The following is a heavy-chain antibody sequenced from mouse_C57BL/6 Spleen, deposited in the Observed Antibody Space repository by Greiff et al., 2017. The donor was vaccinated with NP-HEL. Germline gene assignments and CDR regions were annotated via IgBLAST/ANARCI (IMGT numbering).Heavy chain of an antibody. V-gene: IGHV1-64*01. J-gene: IGHJ1*03. Sequence: VQLQQPGAELVKPGASVKLSCKASGYTFTSYWMHWVKPRPGQGLEWIGMIHPTSGSTNYNEKFKSKATLTVDKSSSTAYMQLSSLTSEDSAVYYWSRRGIYYDYDWYFDVWGTGTTVTVSS. CDR2: IHPTSGST. CDR3: SRRGIYYDYDWYFDV. CDR1: GYTFTSYW. D-gene: IGHD2-4*01.